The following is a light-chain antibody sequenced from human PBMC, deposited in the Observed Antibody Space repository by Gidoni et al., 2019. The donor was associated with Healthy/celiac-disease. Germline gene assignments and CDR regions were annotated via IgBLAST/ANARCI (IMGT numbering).Light chain of an antibody. CDR1: RSNIGAGYD. Sequence: QSVLTQPPSVSGAPGQRVTISCTGSRSNIGAGYDVHWYQQLPGTAPKLLIYGNRNLPSGVPDRIYGSKSGTSASLAITGLQAEDEADYYCQSYDSSLSGSDWVFGGGTKLTVL. V-gene: IGLV1-40*01. CDR3: QSYDSSLSGSDWV. J-gene: IGLJ3*02. CDR2: GNR.